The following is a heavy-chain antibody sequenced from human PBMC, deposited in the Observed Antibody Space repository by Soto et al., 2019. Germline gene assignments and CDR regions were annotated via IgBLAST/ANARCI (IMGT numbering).Heavy chain of an antibody. CDR3: AVRGWPKDFTVGRYSYGHRYYYYGMDV. CDR2: IIPIFGTA. V-gene: IGHV1-69*01. CDR1: GGTFSSYA. Sequence: QVQLVQSGAEVKKPGSSVKVSCKASGGTFSSYAISWVRQAPGQGLEWMGGIIPIFGTANYAQKFQGRVTITADESTSPAYMELSSLRSEDTAVDYCAVRGWPKDFTVGRYSYGHRYYYYGMDVWGQGTTVPISS. J-gene: IGHJ6*02. D-gene: IGHD5-18*01.